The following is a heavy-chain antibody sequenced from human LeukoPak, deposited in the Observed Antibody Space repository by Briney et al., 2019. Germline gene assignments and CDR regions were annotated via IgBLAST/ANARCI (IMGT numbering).Heavy chain of an antibody. D-gene: IGHD2-15*01. CDR3: ARVQGLLPVY. J-gene: IGHJ4*02. Sequence: SETLSLTCTVSGGSISSSSYYWGWIRQPPGKGLEWIGSIYYSGSTYYNPSLKSRVTISVDTSKNQFSLKLSSVTAADTAVYYCARVQGLLPVYWGQGTLVTVSS. CDR2: IYYSGST. V-gene: IGHV4-39*07. CDR1: GGSISSSSYY.